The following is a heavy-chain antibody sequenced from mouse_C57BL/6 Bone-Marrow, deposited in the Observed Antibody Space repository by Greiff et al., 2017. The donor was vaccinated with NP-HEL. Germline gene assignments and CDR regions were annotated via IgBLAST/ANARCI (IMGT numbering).Heavy chain of an antibody. D-gene: IGHD2-3*01. Sequence: VQRVESGAELAKPGASVKLSCKASGYTFTSYWMHWVKQRPGQGLEWIGYINPSSGYTKYNQKFKDKATLTADKSSSTAYMQLSSLTYEDSAVYYCARVRWSYYAMGYWGQGTSVTVSS. CDR2: INPSSGYT. J-gene: IGHJ4*01. V-gene: IGHV1-7*01. CDR3: ARVRWSYYAMGY. CDR1: GYTFTSYW.